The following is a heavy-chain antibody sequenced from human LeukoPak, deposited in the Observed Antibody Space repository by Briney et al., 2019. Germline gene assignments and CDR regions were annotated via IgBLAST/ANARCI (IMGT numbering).Heavy chain of an antibody. CDR2: ISGDGSER. V-gene: IGHV3-7*01. CDR3: ARDVYYCNSYYGLDV. J-gene: IGHJ6*01. Sequence: PGGSVGLLRAACGFLFRLWHTNGVSQAPGKGLEWVAGISGDGSERDYVDSVRGRFTLSRDNSKNTVYLQKNSLSAEDTAVYDCARDVYYCNSYYGLDVWRAPSTVTVSS. CDR1: GFLFRLWH. D-gene: IGHD2/OR15-2a*01.